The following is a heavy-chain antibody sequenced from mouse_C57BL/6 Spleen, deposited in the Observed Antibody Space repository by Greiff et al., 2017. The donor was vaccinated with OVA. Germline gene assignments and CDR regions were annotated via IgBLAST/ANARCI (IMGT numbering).Heavy chain of an antibody. Sequence: QVKLQQPGAELVKPGASVKLSCKASGYTFTSYWMHWVKQRPGRGLEWIGRIDPNSGGTKYNEKFKGKATLTVDKPSSTAYMQLSSLTSEDSAVYYCARNTNAYYSNFAYFDYWGQGTTLTVSS. J-gene: IGHJ2*01. CDR3: ARNTNAYYSNFAYFDY. CDR2: IDPNSGGT. CDR1: GYTFTSYW. V-gene: IGHV1-72*01. D-gene: IGHD2-5*01.